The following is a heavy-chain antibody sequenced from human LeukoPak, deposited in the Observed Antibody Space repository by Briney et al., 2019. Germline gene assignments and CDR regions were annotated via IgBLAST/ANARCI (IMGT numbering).Heavy chain of an antibody. V-gene: IGHV3-23*01. D-gene: IGHD4/OR15-4a*01. CDR3: AKGTMHDY. CDR1: GFTFSTDA. Sequence: PGGSLRLSCAASGFTFSTDAMNWVRQAPGKGLEWVSGISDSGGNTYYADSVKGRFTISRGKSKNTLDLQMNSLRAEDTAVYYCAKGTMHDYWGQGTLVTVSS. J-gene: IGHJ4*02. CDR2: ISDSGGNT.